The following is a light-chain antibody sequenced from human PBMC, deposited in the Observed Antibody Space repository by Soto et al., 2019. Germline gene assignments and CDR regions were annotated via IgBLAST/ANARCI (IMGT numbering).Light chain of an antibody. Sequence: IQLTQSPSSLSASVGDRVTITCRASQDIAIYLAWYQQKPGEAPKLLIYAASTLYGGVPSTFSGSGSGTDFALTITILQAEDFATYYCQQLRMYPSTFGGGTKVDIK. V-gene: IGKV1-9*01. J-gene: IGKJ4*01. CDR3: QQLRMYPST. CDR2: AAS. CDR1: QDIAIY.